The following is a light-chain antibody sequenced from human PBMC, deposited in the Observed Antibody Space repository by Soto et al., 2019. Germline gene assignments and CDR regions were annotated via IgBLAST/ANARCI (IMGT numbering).Light chain of an antibody. J-gene: IGLJ2*01. CDR2: DDS. CDR1: NIGSRS. Sequence: SYELTQPPSVSVAPGQTARITCGGDNIGSRSVHWYQQKPGQAPVLVVYDDSDRPSGIPERFSGSNSGYTATLTISRVEAGDEADYYCQVWDTTRDDSVVFGGGTKLTVL. CDR3: QVWDTTRDDSVV. V-gene: IGLV3-21*02.